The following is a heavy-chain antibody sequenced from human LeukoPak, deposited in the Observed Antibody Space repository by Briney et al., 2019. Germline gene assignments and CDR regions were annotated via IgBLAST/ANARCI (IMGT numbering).Heavy chain of an antibody. Sequence: PGESLKISCKGSGYSFTNYWIGWVRQLPGKGLELMGIIYPGDSDTKYSPSFQGQVTISADKSVSIAYLQWSSLKASDTAMYYCARPNITSYYDSRGYDAFDVWGQGTMVIVSS. J-gene: IGHJ3*01. V-gene: IGHV5-51*01. CDR2: IYPGDSDT. CDR3: ARPNITSYYDSRGYDAFDV. CDR1: GYSFTNYW. D-gene: IGHD3-22*01.